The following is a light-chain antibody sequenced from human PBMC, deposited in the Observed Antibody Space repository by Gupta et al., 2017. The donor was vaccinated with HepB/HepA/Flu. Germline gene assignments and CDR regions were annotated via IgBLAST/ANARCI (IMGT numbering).Light chain of an antibody. CDR2: GAS. J-gene: IGKJ5*01. Sequence: EIVLTQSPGTLSLSPGERATLSCRASQRISSNFLAWYQQRPGQAPRLLIYGASSRATGVPDRFSGSGSGTDFSLTISRVEPEDYAVYYCQQSGTSLVTFGQGTQLEIK. CDR1: QRISSNF. CDR3: QQSGTSLVT. V-gene: IGKV3-20*01.